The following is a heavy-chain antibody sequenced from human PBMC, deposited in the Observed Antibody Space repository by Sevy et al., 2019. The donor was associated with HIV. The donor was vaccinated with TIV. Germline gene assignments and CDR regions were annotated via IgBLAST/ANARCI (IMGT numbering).Heavy chain of an antibody. CDR1: GFSLSDHA. CDR2: ISYNGRNQ. J-gene: IGHJ4*02. CDR3: ARFVGYCSGGRCSIIDF. D-gene: IGHD2-15*01. Sequence: GGSLRLSCAASGFSLSDHAVSWVRQTPGKGLEWLAVISYNGRNQYYADSVKGRFTISKDDSKNTLYLQLYSLRAEDTAVYYCARFVGYCSGGRCSIIDFWGQGTLVTVSS. V-gene: IGHV3-30*04.